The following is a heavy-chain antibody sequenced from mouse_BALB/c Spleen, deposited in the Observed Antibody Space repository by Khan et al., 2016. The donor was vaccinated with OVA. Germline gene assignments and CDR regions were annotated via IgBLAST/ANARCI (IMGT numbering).Heavy chain of an antibody. V-gene: IGHV2-9*02. D-gene: IGHD3-3*01. CDR1: GYSLTRYG. CDR2: IWAGGST. J-gene: IGHJ2*01. Sequence: QVQLKQSGPGLVVPSQSLSITCTVYGYSLTRYGVHWVRQPPGKGLEWLGLIWAGGSTNYNWALMSRLSISIDNSKSLVFLIMNSLQTDDTALDYCARSKYLARYWGQGTTLTVSS. CDR3: ARSKYLARY.